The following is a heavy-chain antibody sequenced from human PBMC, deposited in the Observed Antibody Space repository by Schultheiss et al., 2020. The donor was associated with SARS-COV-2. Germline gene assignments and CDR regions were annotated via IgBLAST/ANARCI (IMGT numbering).Heavy chain of an antibody. CDR2: IYYSGST. J-gene: IGHJ6*02. Sequence: SETLSLTCAVYGGSFSGSYWSWIRQHPGKGLEWIGYIYYSGSTYYNPSLKSLVTISVDTSKNQFSLKLSSVTAADTAVYYCARAFAYPVFGGMDVWGQGTTVTVSS. CDR3: ARAFAYPVFGGMDV. D-gene: IGHD1-14*01. V-gene: IGHV4-31*01. CDR1: GGSFSGSY.